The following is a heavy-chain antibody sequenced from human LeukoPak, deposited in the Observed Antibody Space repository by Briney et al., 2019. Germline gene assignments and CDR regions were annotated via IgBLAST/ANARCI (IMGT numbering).Heavy chain of an antibody. Sequence: GGSLRLSCAASGFTFSIHGMNWVRQTPGKGLEWVSYIINSGGTIYYADSVQGRFTISRDNAKNSLYLQMNSLRDEDTAVYYCARLGRVLYSMDVWGQETTVTVSS. V-gene: IGHV3-48*02. J-gene: IGHJ6*02. CDR1: GFTFSIHG. CDR2: IINSGGTI. D-gene: IGHD1-1*01. CDR3: ARLGRVLYSMDV.